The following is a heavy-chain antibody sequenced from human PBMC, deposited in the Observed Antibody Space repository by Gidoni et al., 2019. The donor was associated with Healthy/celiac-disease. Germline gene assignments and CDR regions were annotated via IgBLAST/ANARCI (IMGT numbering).Heavy chain of an antibody. D-gene: IGHD2-2*01. V-gene: IGHV4-38-2*02. J-gene: IGHJ5*02. CDR3: ARGGGYCSSTSCNNWFDP. CDR2: IYHSGST. Sequence: QGQLQESGPGLVKPSETLSLTCTVSGYSISSGYYWGWIRQPPGKGREWIGSIYHSGSTYYNPSLKSRVTISVDTSKNQFSLKLSSVPAADTAVYYCARGGGYCSSTSCNNWFDPWGQGTLVTVSS. CDR1: GYSISSGYY.